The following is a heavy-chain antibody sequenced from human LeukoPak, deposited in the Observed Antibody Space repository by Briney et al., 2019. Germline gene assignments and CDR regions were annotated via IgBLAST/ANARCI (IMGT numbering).Heavy chain of an antibody. CDR1: GFTFSSFA. D-gene: IGHD2-15*01. V-gene: IGHV3-23*01. J-gene: IGHJ4*02. CDR3: AKQIVVVTAGMNYFDN. CDR2: ITGSGSTT. Sequence: GGSLRLSCAAAGFTFSSFAMNWVRQAPGKGLEWVSTITGSGSTTSYADSVKGRFTISRDNSKKTLFLQMNSLRAEDTAVYFCAKQIVVVTAGMNYFDNWGQGTLVTVSS.